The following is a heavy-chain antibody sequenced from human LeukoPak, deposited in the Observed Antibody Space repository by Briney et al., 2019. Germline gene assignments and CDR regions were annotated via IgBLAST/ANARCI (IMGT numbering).Heavy chain of an antibody. Sequence: GGSLTLSCPASGFSFSDYWMNWVRQAPGKGLEWVAIMNTNGGATYYVHSVQGRFTISSDNAKSLLYLQMNNLRAEDTAVYYCARQWETQKGREGLVYWGEGTLATLSS. V-gene: IGHV3-7*03. D-gene: IGHD1-26*01. CDR3: ARQWETQKGREGLVY. CDR1: GFSFSDYW. J-gene: IGHJ4*02. CDR2: MNTNGGAT.